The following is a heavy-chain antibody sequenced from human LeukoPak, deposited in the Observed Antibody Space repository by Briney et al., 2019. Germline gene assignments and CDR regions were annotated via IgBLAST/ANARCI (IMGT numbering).Heavy chain of an antibody. D-gene: IGHD2-8*01. CDR1: GFTFSSYA. CDR2: INPSGGST. Sequence: PGGSLRLSCAASGFTFSSYAMHWVRQAPGQGLEWMGIINPSGGSTSYAQKFQGRVTMTRDMSTSTVYMELSSLRSEDTAVYYCARVNDHKKDAFDIWGQGTMVTVSS. CDR3: ARVNDHKKDAFDI. J-gene: IGHJ3*02. V-gene: IGHV1-46*01.